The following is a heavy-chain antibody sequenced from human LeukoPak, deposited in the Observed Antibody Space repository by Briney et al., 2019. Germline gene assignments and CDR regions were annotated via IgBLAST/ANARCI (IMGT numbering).Heavy chain of an antibody. V-gene: IGHV1-46*01. CDR2: IYPRDGST. J-gene: IGHJ4*02. Sequence: ASVKVSCKASGYTFTSNYIHWVRQAPGQGLEWMGMIYPRDGSTSYAQKFQGRVTVTRDTSTSTVHMELSGLRSEGTAVYYCARDQEGFDYWGQGTLVTVSS. CDR3: ARDQEGFDY. CDR1: GYTFTSNY.